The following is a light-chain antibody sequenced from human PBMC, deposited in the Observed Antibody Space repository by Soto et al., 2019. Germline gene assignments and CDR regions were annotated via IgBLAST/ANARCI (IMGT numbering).Light chain of an antibody. CDR2: GAS. J-gene: IGKJ4*01. Sequence: EIVMTQSPAPLSVSPGERATLSCRASQSISGNLAWYQQKPGQAPRLLMYGASTRATGIPATFSGSGSGTEFTLTISSLQSEDFAVYYCQQYNNWPPITFGGGTKVEIK. CDR1: QSISGN. V-gene: IGKV3-15*01. CDR3: QQYNNWPPIT.